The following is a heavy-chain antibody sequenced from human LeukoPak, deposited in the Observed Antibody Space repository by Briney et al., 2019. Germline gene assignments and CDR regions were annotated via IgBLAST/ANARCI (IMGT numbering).Heavy chain of an antibody. CDR2: INSDGSST. Sequence: GGSLRLSCAASGFTFSSYWMHWVPQAPGKGLVWVSRINSDGSSTNYADSVKGRFTISRDNAKNTLYLQMNSLRAEDTAVYYCARVEMATVWDYYYYGMDVWGQGTTVTVSS. J-gene: IGHJ6*02. V-gene: IGHV3-74*01. D-gene: IGHD5-24*01. CDR3: ARVEMATVWDYYYYGMDV. CDR1: GFTFSSYW.